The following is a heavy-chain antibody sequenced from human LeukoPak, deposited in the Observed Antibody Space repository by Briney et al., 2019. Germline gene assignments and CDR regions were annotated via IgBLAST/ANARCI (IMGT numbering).Heavy chain of an antibody. J-gene: IGHJ4*02. CDR2: IYYSGTL. V-gene: IGHV4-39*01. CDR1: GGSISTSTYY. D-gene: IGHD3-22*01. CDR3: ARLLYDRSGYYYFDF. Sequence: PSETLSLTCTVSGGSISTSTYYWGWIRQPPGKGLEWLGSIYYSGTLYHNPSLKSRVTMSVDTSRNQFSLKLTSVTAADTAVYYCARLLYDRSGYYYFDFWGQGTLVTVSS.